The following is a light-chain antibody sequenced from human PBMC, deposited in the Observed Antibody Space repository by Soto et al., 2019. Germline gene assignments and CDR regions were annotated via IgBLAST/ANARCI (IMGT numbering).Light chain of an antibody. J-gene: IGLJ3*02. Sequence: QSALTQPPSASGSPGQSVTISCTGTSSDVGAYNYVSWYQQHAGKAPKLVIYEVTKRPSGVPDRFSGSKSANTASLTVSGLQDEDDADYYFSSFASSNTWVFGGGTKLTVL. CDR3: SSFASSNTWV. V-gene: IGLV2-8*01. CDR2: EVT. CDR1: SSDVGAYNY.